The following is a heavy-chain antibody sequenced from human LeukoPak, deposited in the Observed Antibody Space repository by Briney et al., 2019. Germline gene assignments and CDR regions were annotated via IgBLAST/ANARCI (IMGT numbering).Heavy chain of an antibody. CDR2: FDPEDGET. CDR3: ASRSSGYYFYDY. Sequence: ASVKVSCKVSGYTLTELSMHWVRQAPGKGLEWMGGFDPEDGETIYAQKFQGRVTMTEDTSTDTAYMELSSLRSEDTAVYYCASRSSGYYFYDYWGQGTLVTVSS. J-gene: IGHJ4*02. V-gene: IGHV1-24*01. CDR1: GYTLTELS. D-gene: IGHD3-22*01.